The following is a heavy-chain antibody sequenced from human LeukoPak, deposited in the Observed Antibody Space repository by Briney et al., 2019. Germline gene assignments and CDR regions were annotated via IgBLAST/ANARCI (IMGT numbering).Heavy chain of an antibody. CDR2: INHSGST. CDR1: GGSFSGYY. V-gene: IGHV4-34*01. J-gene: IGHJ4*02. D-gene: IGHD5-12*01. CDR3: ARVADIVAGVDY. Sequence: SETLSLTCAVYGGSFSGYYWSWIRQPPGKGLEWIGEINHSGSTNYNPSLKSRVTISVDTSKNQFSLKLSSVTAADTAVYYCARVADIVAGVDYWGQGTLVTVSS.